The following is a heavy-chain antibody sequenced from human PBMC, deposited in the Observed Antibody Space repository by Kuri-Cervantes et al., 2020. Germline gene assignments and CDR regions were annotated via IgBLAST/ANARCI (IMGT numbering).Heavy chain of an antibody. J-gene: IGHJ6*02. V-gene: IGHV3-30-3*01. CDR1: GFSFSSYA. Sequence: GESLKISCAASGFSFSSYAMPWVRQAPGKGLEWVAVISYDGSNKYYADSVKGRFTISRDNSKNTLYLQMNSLRAEDTAVYYCARDITMIVAARGGMDVWGQGTTVTVSS. CDR3: ARDITMIVAARGGMDV. CDR2: ISYDGSNK. D-gene: IGHD3-22*01.